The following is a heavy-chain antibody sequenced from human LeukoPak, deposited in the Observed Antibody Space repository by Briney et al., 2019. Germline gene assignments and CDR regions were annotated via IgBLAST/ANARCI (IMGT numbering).Heavy chain of an antibody. CDR3: ARRGKGSRSYVFDI. J-gene: IGHJ3*02. V-gene: IGHV3-53*01. D-gene: IGHD2-15*01. CDR1: GFTFSSYA. Sequence: GRSLRLSCAASGFTFSSYAMHWVRQAPGKGLELISVIYSGGSTYCADSVKGRFTLSRDNSKNTLYLQMSSLRAEDTAVYYCARRGKGSRSYVFDIWGQGTMVTVSS. CDR2: IYSGGST.